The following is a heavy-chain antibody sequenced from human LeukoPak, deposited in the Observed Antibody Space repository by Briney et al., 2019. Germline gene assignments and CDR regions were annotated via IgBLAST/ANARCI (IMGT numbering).Heavy chain of an antibody. CDR1: GGSISSADYY. Sequence: SETLSLTCTVSGGSISSADYYWRWIRQPPGKGLEWIGYIYYSGNTYYNPSLKSRVTISVYTSKNQFSLKLSSVTAADTAVYYCARGGTGTTLPPDVWGQGSTVTVSS. CDR2: IYYSGNT. D-gene: IGHD1-1*01. CDR3: ARGGTGTTLPPDV. V-gene: IGHV4-30-4*01. J-gene: IGHJ6*02.